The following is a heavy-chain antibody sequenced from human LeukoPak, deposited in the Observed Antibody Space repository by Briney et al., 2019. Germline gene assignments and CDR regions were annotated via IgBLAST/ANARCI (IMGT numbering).Heavy chain of an antibody. CDR1: GGSISSYY. V-gene: IGHV4-59*08. CDR2: IYYSGST. J-gene: IGHJ1*01. Sequence: SETLSLTCTVSGGSISSYYWSWIRQPPGKGLEWIGYIYYSGSTNYNPSLKSRVTISVDTSENQFSLKLSSVTAADTAVYYCATYSSSWSRGYFQHWGQGTLVTVSS. CDR3: ATYSSSWSRGYFQH. D-gene: IGHD6-13*01.